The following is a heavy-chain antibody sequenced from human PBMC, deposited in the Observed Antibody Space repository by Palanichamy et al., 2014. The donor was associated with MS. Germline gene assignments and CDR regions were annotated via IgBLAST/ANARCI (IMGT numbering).Heavy chain of an antibody. CDR3: ASRRRIYGDYSD. Sequence: QLQLQESGPGLVKPSETLSLTCTVSGGSISSSSYYWGWIRQPPGKGLEWIGTFYYTGSTYYNPSLKSRVTTSVDTSKNQFSPKLSSVTAADTAVYYCASRRRIYGDYSDWGQGTLVTVSS. V-gene: IGHV4-39*01. D-gene: IGHD4-17*01. CDR2: FYYTGST. CDR1: GGSISSSSYY. J-gene: IGHJ4*02.